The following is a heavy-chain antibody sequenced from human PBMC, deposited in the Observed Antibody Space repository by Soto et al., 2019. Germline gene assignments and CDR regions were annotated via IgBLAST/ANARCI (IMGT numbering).Heavy chain of an antibody. CDR3: ARGPPLGY. CDR2: IYHSGST. V-gene: IGHV4-30-2*01. J-gene: IGHJ4*02. CDR1: GCAISSGAYA. Sequence: SDTLSLTCAVSGCAISSGAYAWRWIRHPPGKGLEWVGYIYHSGSTYYNPSLKSRVTISVDRSKNRFSLNLNSVTAADTAVYYCARGPPLGYWGQGTLVTVSS.